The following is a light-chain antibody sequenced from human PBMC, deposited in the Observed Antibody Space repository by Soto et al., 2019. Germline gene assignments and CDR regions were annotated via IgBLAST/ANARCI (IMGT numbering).Light chain of an antibody. Sequence: EIVMPQPPAPRSVSPGEKATLSCRASQSVNSNLAWNQQNPGQAPRLLISGASTRATGIPARFSGSGSETEFTLTISSLQSEDFAVYYCQQYNNWWTFGQGTKVEMK. V-gene: IGKV3-15*01. J-gene: IGKJ1*01. CDR2: GAS. CDR3: QQYNNWWT. CDR1: QSVNSN.